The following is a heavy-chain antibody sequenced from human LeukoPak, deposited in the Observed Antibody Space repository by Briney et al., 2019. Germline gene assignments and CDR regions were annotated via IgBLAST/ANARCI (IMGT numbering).Heavy chain of an antibody. CDR2: IYYSGST. J-gene: IGHJ4*02. V-gene: IGHV4-59*11. CDR3: ARGGHGAFDY. Sequence: SETLSLACTISGGSISGQYWSWIRQPPGKGLEWIGYIYYSGSTSYNPSLKSRVTISVDTSKNQFSLKLSSVTAADTAVYYCARGGHGAFDYWGRGTLVTFSS. D-gene: IGHD3-16*01. CDR1: GGSISGQY.